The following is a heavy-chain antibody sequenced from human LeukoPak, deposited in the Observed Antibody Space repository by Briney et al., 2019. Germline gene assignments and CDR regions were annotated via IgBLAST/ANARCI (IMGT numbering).Heavy chain of an antibody. CDR3: ARDFSSGWYGFDY. CDR1: GFTFSDYY. D-gene: IGHD6-19*01. V-gene: IGHV3-11*04. CDR2: ISSSGSSI. Sequence: GGSLRLSCAASGFTFSDYYLSWIRQAPGKGLEWVSYISSSGSSIYYADSVKGRFTISRDNAKNSLFLQMNSLRAEDTAVYYCARDFSSGWYGFDYWGQGTLVTVSS. J-gene: IGHJ4*02.